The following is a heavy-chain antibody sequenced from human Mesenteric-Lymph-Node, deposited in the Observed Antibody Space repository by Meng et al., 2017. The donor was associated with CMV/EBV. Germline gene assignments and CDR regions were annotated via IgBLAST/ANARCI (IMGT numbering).Heavy chain of an antibody. J-gene: IGHJ3*02. CDR1: GISFSNCG. V-gene: IGHV3-30*02. Sequence: GGSLRLSCTASGISFSNCGMHWVRQAPGKGLEWVAFIRYDGSNKYYADSVKDRFTISRDNSKNTLFLQVNSLRAEDTAVYYCAKDERGAFDIWGQGTMVTVSS. CDR2: IRYDGSNK. D-gene: IGHD5-24*01. CDR3: AKDERGAFDI.